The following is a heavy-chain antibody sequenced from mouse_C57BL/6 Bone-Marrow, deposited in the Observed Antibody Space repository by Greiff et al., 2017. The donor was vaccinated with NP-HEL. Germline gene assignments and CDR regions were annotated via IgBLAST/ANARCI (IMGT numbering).Heavy chain of an antibody. CDR3: AREGGLYYYGSSYPDYYAMDY. D-gene: IGHD1-1*01. J-gene: IGHJ4*01. CDR2: LYPYNGVS. CDR1: GYSFTGYY. Sequence: VQLKASGPELVKPGASVKISCKASGYSFTGYYMHWVKQSHGNILDWIGYLYPYNGVSSYNQKFKGKATLTVDKSSSTAYMELRSLTSEDSAVYYCAREGGLYYYGSSYPDYYAMDYWGQGTSVTVSS. V-gene: IGHV1-31*01.